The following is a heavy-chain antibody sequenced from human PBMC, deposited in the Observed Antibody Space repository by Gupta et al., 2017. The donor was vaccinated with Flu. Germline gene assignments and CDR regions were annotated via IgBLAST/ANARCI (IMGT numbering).Heavy chain of an antibody. Sequence: WVRQASGKGLEWIGDINHSGSPTYNPSLMSRATISVDTSKNQFSLRLNSVTAADAAVYYCAATVRPMIRGINSSRHRWFDPWGQGTLVIVTS. CDR2: INHSGSP. CDR3: AATVRPMIRGINSSRHRWFDP. J-gene: IGHJ5*02. D-gene: IGHD3-10*01. V-gene: IGHV4-34*01.